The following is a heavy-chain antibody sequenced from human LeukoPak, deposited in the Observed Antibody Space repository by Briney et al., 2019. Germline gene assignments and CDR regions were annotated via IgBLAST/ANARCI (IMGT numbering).Heavy chain of an antibody. CDR2: ISGSGGST. J-gene: IGHJ4*02. CDR3: AKEWGSQFGPGTY. V-gene: IGHV3-23*01. D-gene: IGHD3-10*01. Sequence: TGGSLRLSCAASGFTFSSYAMSWVRQAPGKGLEWVSAISGSGGSTYYADSVKGRFTISRGNSKNTLYLQMNSLRAEDTAVYYCAKEWGSQFGPGTYWGQGTLVTVSS. CDR1: GFTFSSYA.